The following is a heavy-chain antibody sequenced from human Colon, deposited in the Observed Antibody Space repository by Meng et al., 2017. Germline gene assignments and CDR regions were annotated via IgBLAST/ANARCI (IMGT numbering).Heavy chain of an antibody. D-gene: IGHD1-26*01. CDR3: ARSPYSGSALPFFDY. V-gene: IGHV4-30-4*01. CDR1: CDSFNSPDYY. J-gene: IGHJ4*02. CDR2: IYYSGST. Sequence: RLQAPGQELVNPYQTLPLTCTVSCDSFNSPDYYWSWIRQPPEKGLEWIGYIYYSGSTYYNPSLKSRVSISGDTSNKQFSLKLTSVTAADTVVYYCARSPYSGSALPFFDYWGQGSLVTVSS.